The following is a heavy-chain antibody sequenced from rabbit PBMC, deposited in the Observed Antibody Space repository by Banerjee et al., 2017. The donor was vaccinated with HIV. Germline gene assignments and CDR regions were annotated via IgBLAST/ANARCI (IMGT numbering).Heavy chain of an antibody. V-gene: IGHV1S40*01. D-gene: IGHD1-1*01. CDR1: GFSFSSRYC. CDR3: ARDLVGVIGWNFGW. CDR2: IYAGSSAST. Sequence: QSLEESGGDLVKPGASLTLSCTASGFSFSSRYCVCWVRQAPGKGLEWIACIYAGSSASTYYANWAKGRFTVSRTSSTTVTLRMTSLTAADRATYFCARDLVGVIGWNFGWWGPGTLVTVS. J-gene: IGHJ4*01.